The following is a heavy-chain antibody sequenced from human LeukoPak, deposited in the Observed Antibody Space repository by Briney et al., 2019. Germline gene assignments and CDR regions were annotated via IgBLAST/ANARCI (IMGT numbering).Heavy chain of an antibody. J-gene: IGHJ5*02. Sequence: GESLKISCKGSGYNFTNYWIGWVRQMPGKGLEWMGIIYPGDSDTRYSPSFQGQVTMSADRSINTAYLQWSSLKASDTAIYYCARAPLDSSGNHWGVWFDPWGQGTLVTVSS. V-gene: IGHV5-51*01. D-gene: IGHD3-22*01. CDR3: ARAPLDSSGNHWGVWFDP. CDR2: IYPGDSDT. CDR1: GYNFTNYW.